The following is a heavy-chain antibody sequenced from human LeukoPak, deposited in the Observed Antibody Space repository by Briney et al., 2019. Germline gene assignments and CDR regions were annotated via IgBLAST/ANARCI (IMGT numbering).Heavy chain of an antibody. CDR1: GYTFTGYY. Sequence: VASVKVSCKASGYTFTGYYMHWVRQAPGQGLEWMGWINPNSGGTNYAQKFQGWVTMARDTSISTAYMELSRLRSDDTAVYYCARAAMNLDGYNWWYFDYWGQGTLVTVSS. V-gene: IGHV1-2*04. D-gene: IGHD5-24*01. CDR2: INPNSGGT. CDR3: ARAAMNLDGYNWWYFDY. J-gene: IGHJ4*02.